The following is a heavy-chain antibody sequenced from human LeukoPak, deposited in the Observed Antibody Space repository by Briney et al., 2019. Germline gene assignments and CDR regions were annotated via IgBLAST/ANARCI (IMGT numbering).Heavy chain of an antibody. D-gene: IGHD3-3*01. CDR3: ARLPITIFGVVIQFDY. V-gene: IGHV4-39*01. J-gene: IGHJ4*02. Sequence: MSSETLSLTCTVSGGSISSSSYYWGWIRQPPGKGLEWIGSIYYSGSTYYNPSLKSRVTISVDTSKNQFSLKLSSVTAADTAVYYCARLPITIFGVVIQFDYWGQGTLVTVSS. CDR1: GGSISSSSYY. CDR2: IYYSGST.